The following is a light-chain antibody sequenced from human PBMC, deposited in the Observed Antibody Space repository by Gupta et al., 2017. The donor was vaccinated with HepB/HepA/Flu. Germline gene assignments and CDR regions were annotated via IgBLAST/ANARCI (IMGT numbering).Light chain of an antibody. CDR2: DTS. V-gene: IGKV3-20*01. CDR1: QSFSSY. Sequence: EIVLTQSPGTLSLSPGEKATLSCRASQSFSSYLAWYQQKPGQAPRLLIYDTSSRATGIPDRFSGSGSGTXFTLTIXRLEPEDFAVYYCHQYDISPRTFGXGTKVEIK. J-gene: IGKJ1*01. CDR3: HQYDISPRT.